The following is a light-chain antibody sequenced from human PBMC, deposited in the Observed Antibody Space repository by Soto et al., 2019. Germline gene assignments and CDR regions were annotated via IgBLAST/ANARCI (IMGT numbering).Light chain of an antibody. V-gene: IGLV2-8*01. CDR3: SSFADSSKLV. CDR1: SSDVGRYKY. CDR2: EVN. Sequence: QSVLTQPPSASGSPGQSVTISCTGTSSDVGRYKYVSWYQQYPGKAPKVMIYEVNKRPSGVPDRFSGSKSGNTASLTVSGLQTEDEAHYYCSSFADSSKLVFGGGTKLTVL. J-gene: IGLJ3*02.